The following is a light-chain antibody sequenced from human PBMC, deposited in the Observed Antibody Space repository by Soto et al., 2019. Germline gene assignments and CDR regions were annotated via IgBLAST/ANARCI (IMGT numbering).Light chain of an antibody. V-gene: IGKV3-20*01. CDR2: GIS. Sequence: ENVLTQSPGILSLSPGERATLSCRATQSVTNRYFAWYQQKPGQAPRLLIYGISSRATDIPDRFSGSGSGTDFTLTISRLEPEEFVVYYCQQYSTLPHTFGQGTKMEVK. J-gene: IGKJ2*01. CDR3: QQYSTLPHT. CDR1: QSVTNRY.